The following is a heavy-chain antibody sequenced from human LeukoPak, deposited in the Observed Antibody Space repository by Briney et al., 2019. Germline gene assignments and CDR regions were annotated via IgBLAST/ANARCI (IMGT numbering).Heavy chain of an antibody. CDR3: ARDAYYDFWSGYPRYFDY. V-gene: IGHV3-7*01. J-gene: IGHJ4*02. D-gene: IGHD3-3*01. Sequence: GGSLRLSCAVSGVNFSSYWMSWVRQAPGKGLEWVANIKQDGSEEYYVDSVKGRFTISTDDAKNSLYLQMNSLRAEDTAVYYCARDAYYDFWSGYPRYFDYWGQGTLVTVSS. CDR2: IKQDGSEE. CDR1: GVNFSSYW.